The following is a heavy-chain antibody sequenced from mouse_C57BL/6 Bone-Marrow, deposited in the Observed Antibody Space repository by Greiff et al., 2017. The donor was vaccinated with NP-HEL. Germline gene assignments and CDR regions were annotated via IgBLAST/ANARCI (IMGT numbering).Heavy chain of an antibody. CDR2: ISNGGGST. CDR3: ARRFPRSCFDV. CDR1: GFTFSDYY. Sequence: EVQLVESGGGLAQPGGSLKLSCAASGFTFSDYYMYWVRQTPEKRLAWVAYISNGGGSTYYPDTVQGRFTISRDTAKNPLYLQMSRLKSEATAMYSCARRFPRSCFDVWGTGTTVTVSA. V-gene: IGHV5-12*01. J-gene: IGHJ1*03.